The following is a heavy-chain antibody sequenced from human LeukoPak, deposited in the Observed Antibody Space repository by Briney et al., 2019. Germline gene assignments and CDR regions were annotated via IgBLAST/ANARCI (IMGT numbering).Heavy chain of an antibody. V-gene: IGHV3-49*04. Sequence: GGSLRLSCTASGFTFGDYAMSWVRQAPGKGLEWVGFIRSKAYGGTTEYAASVKGRFTISRDDSKSIAYLQMNSLKTEDTAVYYCTRDQERNGDAFDIWGQGTMVTVSS. CDR1: GFTFGDYA. D-gene: IGHD1-1*01. CDR2: IRSKAYGGTT. CDR3: TRDQERNGDAFDI. J-gene: IGHJ3*02.